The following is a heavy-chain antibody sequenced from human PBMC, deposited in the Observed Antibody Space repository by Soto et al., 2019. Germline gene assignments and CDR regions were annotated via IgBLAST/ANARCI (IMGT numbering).Heavy chain of an antibody. CDR1: GYSFTSYW. CDR3: AREGGYCSSTSCQGIDY. CDR2: IYPGDSDT. D-gene: IGHD2-2*01. V-gene: IGHV5-51*01. J-gene: IGHJ4*02. Sequence: GESLKISCKASGYSFTSYWIAWVRQMPGKGLEWMGIIYPGDSDTRYSPSFQGQVTISADRSISTAYLHWSSLKASDTAMYYCAREGGYCSSTSCQGIDYWGQGALVTASS.